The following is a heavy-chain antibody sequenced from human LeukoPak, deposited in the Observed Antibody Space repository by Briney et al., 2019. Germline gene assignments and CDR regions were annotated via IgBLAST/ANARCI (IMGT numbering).Heavy chain of an antibody. CDR3: ATTSSDTAMASDAFDI. J-gene: IGHJ3*02. D-gene: IGHD5-18*01. Sequence: ASVKVSCKVSGYTLTELSMHWVRQAPGKGLEWMGGFDPEDGETIYAQKFQGRVTMTEDTSTDTAYMELSSLRSEDTAVYYCATTSSDTAMASDAFDIWGQGTMVIVSS. V-gene: IGHV1-24*01. CDR2: FDPEDGET. CDR1: GYTLTELS.